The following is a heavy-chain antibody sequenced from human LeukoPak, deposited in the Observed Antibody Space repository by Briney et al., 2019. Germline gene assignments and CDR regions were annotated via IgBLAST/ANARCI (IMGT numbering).Heavy chain of an antibody. Sequence: SETLSLTCAVYGGSFSGYYWSWIRQPPGKGLEWIGEINHSGSTNYNPSLKSRVTISVDTSKNQFSLKLSSVTAADTAVYYCARGGYYYSSGSPLYYWGQGTLVTVSS. CDR1: GGSFSGYY. D-gene: IGHD3-10*01. CDR2: INHSGST. J-gene: IGHJ4*02. V-gene: IGHV4-34*01. CDR3: ARGGYYYSSGSPLYY.